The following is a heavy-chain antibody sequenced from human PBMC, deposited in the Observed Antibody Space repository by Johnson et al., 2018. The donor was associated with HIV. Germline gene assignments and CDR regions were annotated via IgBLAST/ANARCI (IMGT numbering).Heavy chain of an antibody. CDR3: AKDREYYGSGSFYAFDI. J-gene: IGHJ3*02. CDR2: INGSGGST. Sequence: LEWVSAINGSGGSTYYADSVKGRFTISRDNSKNTLYLQMNSLRAEDTAVYYCAKDREYYGSGSFYAFDIWGQGTMVTVSS. D-gene: IGHD3-10*01. V-gene: IGHV3-23*01.